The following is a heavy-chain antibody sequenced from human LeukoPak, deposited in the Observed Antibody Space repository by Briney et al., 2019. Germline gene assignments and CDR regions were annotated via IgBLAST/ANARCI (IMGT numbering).Heavy chain of an antibody. CDR2: ISGSGGST. CDR3: AKEGHGYYGSGSYYFLFDY. J-gene: IGHJ4*02. Sequence: PGGSLRLSCAASGFTFSGYGMHWVRQAPGKGLEWVSAISGSGGSTYYADSVKGRFTISRDNSKNTLYLQMNSLRAEDTAVYYCAKEGHGYYGSGSYYFLFDYWGQGTLVTVSS. V-gene: IGHV3-23*01. D-gene: IGHD3-10*01. CDR1: GFTFSGYG.